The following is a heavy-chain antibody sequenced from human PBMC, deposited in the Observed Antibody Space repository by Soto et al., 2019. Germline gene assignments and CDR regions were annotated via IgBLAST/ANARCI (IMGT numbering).Heavy chain of an antibody. CDR2: IYPGDSDT. J-gene: IGHJ4*02. Sequence: GESLKISCKGSGYSFTSYWIGWVLQMPGKGLEWMGIIYPGDSDTRYSPSFQGQVTISADKSISTAYLQWSSLKASDTAMYYCARLGYYYDSSGLFDYWGQGTLVTVSS. D-gene: IGHD3-22*01. CDR1: GYSFTSYW. V-gene: IGHV5-51*01. CDR3: ARLGYYYDSSGLFDY.